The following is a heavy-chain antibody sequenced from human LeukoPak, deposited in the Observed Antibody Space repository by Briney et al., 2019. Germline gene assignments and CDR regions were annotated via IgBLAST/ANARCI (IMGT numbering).Heavy chain of an antibody. J-gene: IGHJ6*03. CDR1: GFTFSSYA. CDR2: ISGSGGST. V-gene: IGHV3-23*01. Sequence: GGSLRLSCAASGFTFSSYAMSWVRQAPGKGLEWVSAISGSGGSTYYADSVKGRFTISRDNSKNTLYLQMNSLRAEDTAVYYCAKVALDIAARYYYYYMDVWGKGTTVTVSS. CDR3: AKVALDIAARYYYYYMDV. D-gene: IGHD6-6*01.